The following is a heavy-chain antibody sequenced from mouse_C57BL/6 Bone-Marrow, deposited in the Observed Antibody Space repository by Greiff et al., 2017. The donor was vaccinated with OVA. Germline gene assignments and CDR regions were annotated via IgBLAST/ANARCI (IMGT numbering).Heavy chain of an antibody. J-gene: IGHJ3*01. V-gene: IGHV5-16*01. CDR1: GFTFSDYY. CDR2: INYYGSST. CDR3: ARYYYGSFAY. D-gene: IGHD1-2*01. Sequence: EVMLVESEGGLVQPGSSLKLPCTAPGFTFSDYYMAWVRRVPEKGLEWVANINYYGSSTYYLDSLKGRFIISRDNAKNILYLQMSSLKSEDTATYYCARYYYGSFAYWGQGTLVTVSA.